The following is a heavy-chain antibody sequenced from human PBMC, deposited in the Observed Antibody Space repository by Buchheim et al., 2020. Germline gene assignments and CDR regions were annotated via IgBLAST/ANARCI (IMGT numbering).Heavy chain of an antibody. CDR2: ISSSGSTI. J-gene: IGHJ6*03. Sequence: EVQLVESGGGLVQPGGSLRLSCAASEFTFSDYDINWVRQAPGKGLEWVSHISSSGSTIYYADSVKGRLTISRDNAKSSLFLQMNSLRAEDTAVYYCARERRNYYYMDVWGKGTT. CDR3: ARERRNYYYMDV. V-gene: IGHV3-48*03. CDR1: EFTFSDYD.